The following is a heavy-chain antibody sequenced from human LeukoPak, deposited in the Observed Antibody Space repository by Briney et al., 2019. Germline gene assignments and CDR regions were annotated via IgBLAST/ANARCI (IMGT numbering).Heavy chain of an antibody. D-gene: IGHD2-2*01. Sequence: SVKVSCKASGGTFSSYAISWVRQAPGQGLERMGGIIPIFGTANYAQKFQGRVTITADESTSTAYMELSSLRSEDTAVYYCARSEYCSSTSCYEYNWFDPWGQGTLVTVSS. CDR1: GGTFSSYA. CDR3: ARSEYCSSTSCYEYNWFDP. J-gene: IGHJ5*02. V-gene: IGHV1-69*13. CDR2: IIPIFGTA.